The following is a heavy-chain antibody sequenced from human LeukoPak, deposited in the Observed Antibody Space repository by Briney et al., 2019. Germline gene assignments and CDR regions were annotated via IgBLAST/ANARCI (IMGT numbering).Heavy chain of an antibody. CDR3: ARGRAVPAAGPYNWFDP. CDR1: GGTFSGYY. V-gene: IGHV4-34*01. CDR2: INHSGST. Sequence: SETLSLTCAVYGGTFSGYYWSWIRQPPGKGLEWIGEINHSGSTNYNPSVKGRFTISIDTSKNQFSLKLSSVTAADTAVYYCARGRAVPAAGPYNWFDPWGQGTLVTVSS. D-gene: IGHD2-2*01. J-gene: IGHJ5*02.